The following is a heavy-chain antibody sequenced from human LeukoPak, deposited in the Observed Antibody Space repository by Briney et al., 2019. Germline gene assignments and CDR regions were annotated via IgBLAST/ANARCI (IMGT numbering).Heavy chain of an antibody. V-gene: IGHV5-10-1*01. CDR1: GYSFTSNW. CDR2: IDPSDSYT. CDR3: ANRATVTPYNWFDP. Sequence: GESLKISCKGSGYSFTSNWITWVRQMPGKGLEWMGRIDPSDSYTNYSPSFQGHVAISADKSTSTAYLQWSSLKASDTAMYYCANRATVTPYNWFDPWGQGTLVTISS. J-gene: IGHJ5*02. D-gene: IGHD4-17*01.